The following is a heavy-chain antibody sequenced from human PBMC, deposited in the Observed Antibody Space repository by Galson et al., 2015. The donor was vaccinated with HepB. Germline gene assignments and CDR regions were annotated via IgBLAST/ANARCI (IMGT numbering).Heavy chain of an antibody. CDR2: IKSKTDGGTT. J-gene: IGHJ4*02. Sequence: SLRLSCAASGFTFSNAWMSWVRQAPGKGLEWVGRIKSKTDGGTTDYAAPVKGRFTISRDDSKNTLYLQMNSLKTEDTAVYYCTTGNAAAGQDYWGQGTLVTVSS. V-gene: IGHV3-15*01. CDR3: TTGNAAAGQDY. D-gene: IGHD6-13*01. CDR1: GFTFSNAW.